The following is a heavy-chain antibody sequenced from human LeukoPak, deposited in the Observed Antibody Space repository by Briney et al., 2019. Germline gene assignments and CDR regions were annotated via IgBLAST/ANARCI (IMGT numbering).Heavy chain of an antibody. Sequence: VASVKVSCKASGYTFTSYAMHWVRQAPGQRLEWMGWINAGNGNTKYSQKFQGRVTITADESTSTAYMELSSLRSEDTAVYYCARRRARGFIAVEAFDIWGQGTMVTVSS. D-gene: IGHD6-19*01. J-gene: IGHJ3*02. V-gene: IGHV1-3*01. CDR3: ARRRARGFIAVEAFDI. CDR1: GYTFTSYA. CDR2: INAGNGNT.